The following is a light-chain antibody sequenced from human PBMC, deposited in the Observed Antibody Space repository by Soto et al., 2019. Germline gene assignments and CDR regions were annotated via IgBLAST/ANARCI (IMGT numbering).Light chain of an antibody. CDR3: EQRTRRPMT. CDR1: QRVISY. CDR2: DAS. J-gene: IGKJ5*01. V-gene: IGKV3-11*01. Sequence: EIVLTQSPATLSLSPGERATLSCRAIQRVISYLAWYQQKPGQSPRLLIYDASNRATGIPARFSGSGSGTDFTLTISSLEPEDFAVYYCEQRTRRPMTFGQGTRLGIK.